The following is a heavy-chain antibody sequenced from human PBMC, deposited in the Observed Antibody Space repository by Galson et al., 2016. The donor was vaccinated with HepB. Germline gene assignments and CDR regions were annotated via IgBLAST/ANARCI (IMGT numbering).Heavy chain of an antibody. V-gene: IGHV3-33*01. CDR3: ATLAVTHPEDY. J-gene: IGHJ4*02. D-gene: IGHD2-21*02. CDR1: GFIFSSYG. Sequence: SLRLSCAASGFIFSSYGMHWVRQAPGKGLEWVAVIWFDGSNKYYADSVKGRFTISRDISQNTVSLYINNLRAEDTAVYYCATLAVTHPEDYWGQGTLVTVSS. CDR2: IWFDGSNK.